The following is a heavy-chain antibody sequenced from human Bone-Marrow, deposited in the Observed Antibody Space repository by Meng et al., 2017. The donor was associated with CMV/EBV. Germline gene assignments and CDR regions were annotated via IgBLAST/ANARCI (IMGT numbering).Heavy chain of an antibody. CDR2: IYSGGST. CDR3: AKDLYAGDFWSGYYPRYYYGMDV. J-gene: IGHJ6*02. V-gene: IGHV3-66*01. Sequence: LSLTCAASGFTVSSNYMSWVRQAPGKGLEWVSVIYSGGSTYYADSVKGRFTISRDNSKNTLYLQMNSLRAEDTAVYYCAKDLYAGDFWSGYYPRYYYGMDVWGQGTTVTVSS. CDR1: GFTVSSNY. D-gene: IGHD3-3*01.